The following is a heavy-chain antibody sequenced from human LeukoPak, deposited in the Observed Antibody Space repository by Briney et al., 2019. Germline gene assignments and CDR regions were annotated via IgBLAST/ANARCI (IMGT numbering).Heavy chain of an antibody. D-gene: IGHD2-8*01. J-gene: IGHJ4*02. Sequence: GGSLRLSCAASGFIFSSYAMSWFRQAPGKGLEWVSTICGSGGSTYYADSVKGRFNISRDNAKNAVYLQMNSLRAEDTAVYYCAKDRSCINDVCHLDFDYWGQGTLVT. CDR2: ICGSGGST. V-gene: IGHV3-23*01. CDR3: AKDRSCINDVCHLDFDY. CDR1: GFIFSSYA.